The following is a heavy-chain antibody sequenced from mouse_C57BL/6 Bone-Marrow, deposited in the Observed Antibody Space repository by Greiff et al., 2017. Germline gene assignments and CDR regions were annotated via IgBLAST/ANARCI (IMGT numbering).Heavy chain of an antibody. J-gene: IGHJ4*01. CDR2: IDPSDSYT. CDR3: VITTVYYYAMDY. Sequence: VQLQQPGAELVRPGTSVKLSCKASGYTFTSYWMHWVKQRPGQGLEWIGVIDPSDSYTNYNQKFKGKATLTVDTSSSTAYMQLSSLTSEDSAVYYCVITTVYYYAMDYWGQGTSVTVSS. CDR1: GYTFTSYW. D-gene: IGHD1-1*01. V-gene: IGHV1-59*01.